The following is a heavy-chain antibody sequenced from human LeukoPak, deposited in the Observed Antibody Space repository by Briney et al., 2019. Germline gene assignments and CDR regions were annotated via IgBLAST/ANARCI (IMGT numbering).Heavy chain of an antibody. CDR3: ARDFSGYYYYFDY. D-gene: IGHD3-22*01. CDR2: INAGDGNT. CDR1: GYTFTSYA. Sequence: ASVKVSCKASGYTFTSYAMHWARQAPGQRLEWMGWINAGDGNTKYSQKFQGRVTITRDTSACTAYMELSSLRSEDTAVYYCARDFSGYYYYFDYWGQGTLVTVSS. J-gene: IGHJ4*02. V-gene: IGHV1-3*01.